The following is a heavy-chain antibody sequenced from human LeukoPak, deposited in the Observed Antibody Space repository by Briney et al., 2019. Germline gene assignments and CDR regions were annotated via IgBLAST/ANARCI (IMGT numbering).Heavy chain of an antibody. Sequence: GASVKVSCKASGYTFTSYDINWVRQATGQGLEWMGWMNPDSGNTGYAQKFQGGVTITRNTSISTAYMELSSLRSEDTAVYYCARTPSGYCSSTSCRTFQHWGQGTLVTVSS. J-gene: IGHJ1*01. CDR2: MNPDSGNT. D-gene: IGHD2-2*01. V-gene: IGHV1-8*03. CDR3: ARTPSGYCSSTSCRTFQH. CDR1: GYTFTSYD.